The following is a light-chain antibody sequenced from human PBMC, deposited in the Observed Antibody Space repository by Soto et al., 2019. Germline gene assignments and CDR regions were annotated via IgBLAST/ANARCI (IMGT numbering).Light chain of an antibody. CDR3: QKYNTVPRT. V-gene: IGKV1-27*01. Sequence: DIQMTQSPSSLSASVGDRVIITCRASQGISRFLAWYQQKPGKVPKLLIYAASILQSGVPPRFSGSGFGTDFTLTISSLQPEDVATYYCQKYNTVPRTFGQGTKVEI. J-gene: IGKJ1*01. CDR1: QGISRF. CDR2: AAS.